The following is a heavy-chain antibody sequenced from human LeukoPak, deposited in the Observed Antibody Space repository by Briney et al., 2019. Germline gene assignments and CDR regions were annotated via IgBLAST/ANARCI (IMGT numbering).Heavy chain of an antibody. Sequence: PGGSLRLSCAASGFTVSSNYMSWVRQAPGKGLEWVSVIYSGGSTYYADSVKGRFTISRDNSKNTLYLQTNSLRAEDTAVYYCARGLDSSSWHYYYYGMDVWGQGTTVTVSS. CDR1: GFTVSSNY. CDR2: IYSGGST. CDR3: ARGLDSSSWHYYYYGMDV. J-gene: IGHJ6*02. V-gene: IGHV3-66*01. D-gene: IGHD6-13*01.